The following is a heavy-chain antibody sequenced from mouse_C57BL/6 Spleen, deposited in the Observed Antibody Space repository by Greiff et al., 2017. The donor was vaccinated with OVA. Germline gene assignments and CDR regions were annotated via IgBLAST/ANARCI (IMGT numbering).Heavy chain of an antibody. V-gene: IGHV1-53*01. CDR3: ARGDGYYSYAMGY. D-gene: IGHD2-3*01. CDR2: INPSNGGT. Sequence: QVQLQQPGTELVKPGASVKLSCKASGYTFTSYWMHWVKQRPGQGLEWIGNINPSNGGTNYNEKFKSKATLTVDKSSSTAYMQLSSLTSDDSAVYYCARGDGYYSYAMGYWGQGTSVTVSS. J-gene: IGHJ4*01. CDR1: GYTFTSYW.